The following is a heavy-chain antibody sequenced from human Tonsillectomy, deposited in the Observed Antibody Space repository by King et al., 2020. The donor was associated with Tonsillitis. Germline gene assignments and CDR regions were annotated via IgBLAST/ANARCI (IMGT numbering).Heavy chain of an antibody. CDR3: ARENVFGGDRMDV. CDR1: GFTFSSYS. CDR2: ISSTSTSK. J-gene: IGHJ6*02. V-gene: IGHV3-48*04. D-gene: IGHD2-21*02. Sequence: VQLVESGGGLVQPGGSLRLSCAASGFTFSSYSMNWVRQAPGKGLEWLSYISSTSTSKYYGDSVKGRFTISRDNAKNSVYLQLNSLSVEDTAVYYCARENVFGGDRMDVWGQGTTVTVSS.